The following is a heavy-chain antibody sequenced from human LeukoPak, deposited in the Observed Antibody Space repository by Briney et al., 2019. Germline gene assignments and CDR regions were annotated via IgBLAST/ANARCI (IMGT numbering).Heavy chain of an antibody. CDR1: GGSISSSNW. D-gene: IGHD6-6*01. CDR2: IYHSGST. J-gene: IGHJ4*02. V-gene: IGHV4-4*02. CDR3: ARGSTGYSSSLGYFDY. Sequence: PSETLSLTCAVSGGSISSSNWWSWVRPPPGKGLEWIGEIYHSGSTNYNPSLKSRVTISVDKSKNQFSLKLSSVTAADTAVYYCARGSTGYSSSLGYFDYWGQGTLVTVSS.